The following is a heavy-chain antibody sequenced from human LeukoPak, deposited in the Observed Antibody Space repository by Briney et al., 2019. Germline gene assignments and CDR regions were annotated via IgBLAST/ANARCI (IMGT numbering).Heavy chain of an antibody. CDR1: GGSFSGYY. Sequence: PSVTLSLTCAVYGGSFSGYYWSWIRQPPGKGLEWIGEINHSGSTNYNPSLKSRVTISVDTSKNQFSLKLSSVTAADTAVYYCAVMGCSSTSCSYYYYYMDVWGKGTTVTVSS. V-gene: IGHV4-34*01. D-gene: IGHD2-2*01. J-gene: IGHJ6*03. CDR2: INHSGST. CDR3: AVMGCSSTSCSYYYYYMDV.